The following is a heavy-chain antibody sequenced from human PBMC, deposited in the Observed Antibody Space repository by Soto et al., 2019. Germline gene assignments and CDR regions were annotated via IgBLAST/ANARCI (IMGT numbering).Heavy chain of an antibody. CDR1: GSTFSSYA. CDR2: ISGSGGST. J-gene: IGHJ4*02. Sequence: GGSLRLSCAASGSTFSSYAMSWVRQAPGKGLEWVSAISGSGGSTYYADSVKGRFTISRDNSKNTLYLQMSSLRAEDTAVYYCAKVDFGVVIIPVLIDYWGQGTLVTVSS. D-gene: IGHD3-3*01. CDR3: AKVDFGVVIIPVLIDY. V-gene: IGHV3-23*01.